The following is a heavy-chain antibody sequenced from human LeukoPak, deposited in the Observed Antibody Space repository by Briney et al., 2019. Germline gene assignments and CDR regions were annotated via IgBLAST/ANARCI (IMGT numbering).Heavy chain of an antibody. CDR2: ISWNSGSI. V-gene: IGHV3-9*01. D-gene: IGHD2-15*01. CDR3: ARDATVGVFNWFDP. CDR1: GFTFDDYA. J-gene: IGHJ5*02. Sequence: GRSLRLSCAASGFTFDDYAMHWVRQAPGKGLEWVSGISWNSGSIGYADSVKGRFTVSRDNAKNSLYLQMNSLRAEDTAVYYCARDATVGVFNWFDPWGQGTLVTVSS.